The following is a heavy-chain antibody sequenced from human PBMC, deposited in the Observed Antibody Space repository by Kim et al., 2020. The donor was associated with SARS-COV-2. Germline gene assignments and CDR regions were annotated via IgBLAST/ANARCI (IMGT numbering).Heavy chain of an antibody. D-gene: IGHD6-19*01. CDR3: ARHFGYGLWLDYYYYGMDV. V-gene: IGHV4-39*01. CDR1: GGSISSSSYY. CDR2: IYYSGST. J-gene: IGHJ6*02. Sequence: SETLSLTCTVSGGSISSSSYYWGWIRQPPGKGLEWIGSIYYSGSTYYNPSLKSRVTISVDTSKNQFSLKLSSVTAADTAVYYCARHFGYGLWLDYYYYGMDVWGQGTTVTVSS.